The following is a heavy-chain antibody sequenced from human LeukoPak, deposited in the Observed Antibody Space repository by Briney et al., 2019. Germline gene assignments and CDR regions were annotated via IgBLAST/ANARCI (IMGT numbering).Heavy chain of an antibody. V-gene: IGHV4-39*01. CDR1: GGSISSSSYY. D-gene: IGHD2-15*01. CDR3: AGRPVVAARPNAFDI. J-gene: IGHJ3*02. Sequence: SETLSLTCTVSGGSISSSSYYWGWIRQPPGKGLEWIGSIYYSGSTYYNPSLKSRVTISVDTSKNQFSLKLSSVTAADTAVYYCAGRPVVAARPNAFDIWGQGTMVTVSS. CDR2: IYYSGST.